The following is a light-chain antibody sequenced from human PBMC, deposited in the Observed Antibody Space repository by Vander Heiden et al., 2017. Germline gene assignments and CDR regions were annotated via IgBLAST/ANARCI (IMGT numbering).Light chain of an antibody. J-gene: IGKJ1*01. CDR1: HSVSTW. CDR3: QQYDTYAT. V-gene: IGKV1-5*03. Sequence: DIQMTQSPSTLSASIGDRVIITCRASHSVSTWLAWYQQKPGKAPKLLIYKASSLESGVPSRFSGSGSGTEFTLTISSLQPDDFATYYCQQYDTYATLGPGTKVDIK. CDR2: KAS.